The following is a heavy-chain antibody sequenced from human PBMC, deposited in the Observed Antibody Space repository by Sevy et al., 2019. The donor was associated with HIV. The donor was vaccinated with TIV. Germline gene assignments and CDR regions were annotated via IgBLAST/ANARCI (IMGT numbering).Heavy chain of an antibody. J-gene: IGHJ4*02. D-gene: IGHD3-3*01. CDR2: ISSSSSTI. CDR3: ARDSRGSIFGVVIEFDY. Sequence: GGSLRLSCAASGFTFSSYSMNWVRQAPGKGLEWVSYISSSSSTIYYADSVKGRFTISRDNAKNSLYLQMNSLRDEDTAMYYCARDSRGSIFGVVIEFDYWGQGTLVTVSS. V-gene: IGHV3-48*02. CDR1: GFTFSSYS.